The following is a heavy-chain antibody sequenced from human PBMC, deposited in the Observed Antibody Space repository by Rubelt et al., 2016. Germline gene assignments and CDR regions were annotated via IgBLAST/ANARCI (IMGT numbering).Heavy chain of an antibody. CDR3: AREGGGVRGLYGMDV. CDR1: GYTFTGYY. D-gene: IGHD3-10*01. V-gene: IGHV1-2*02. Sequence: QVQLVQSGAEVKKPGASVKVSCKASGYTFTGYYMHWVRQAPGQGLEWMGWINPNSGGTNYAQKFQGRVPRTRDTSRRTAYWELRGLRSDDTAVYYCAREGGGVRGLYGMDVWGQGTTVTVSS. J-gene: IGHJ6*02. CDR2: INPNSGGT.